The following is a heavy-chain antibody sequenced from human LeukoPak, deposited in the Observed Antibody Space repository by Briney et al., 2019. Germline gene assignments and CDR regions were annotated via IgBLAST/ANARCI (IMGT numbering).Heavy chain of an antibody. CDR3: TRDAGHCRSSGCWKPSDY. CDR2: INSDDTDT. J-gene: IGHJ4*02. Sequence: PGGSLRLSCAASGFNFRSYWMQWVRQVPGKGPVWVARINSDDTDTYADSVKGRFTISRDNADNMLYLQMNSLKADDTAVYYCTRDAGHCRSSGCWKPSDYWGQGALVTASS. D-gene: IGHD2-2*01. CDR1: GFNFRSYW. V-gene: IGHV3-74*01.